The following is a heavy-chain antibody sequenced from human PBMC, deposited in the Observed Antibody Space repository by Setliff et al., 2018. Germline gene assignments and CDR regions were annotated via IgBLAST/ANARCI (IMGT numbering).Heavy chain of an antibody. V-gene: IGHV1-8*02. D-gene: IGHD6-19*01. CDR2: MSPNSGDT. CDR3: ARGQLAVAGSAVDY. Sequence: ASVKASCKASGYTFTNYDINWVRQAAGQGLEWMGWMSPNSGDTGYAQKFQGRVTMTRDTSINTAYMEVSSLRSEDTAVYYCARGQLAVAGSAVDYWGQGTLVTVSS. J-gene: IGHJ4*02. CDR1: GYTFTNYD.